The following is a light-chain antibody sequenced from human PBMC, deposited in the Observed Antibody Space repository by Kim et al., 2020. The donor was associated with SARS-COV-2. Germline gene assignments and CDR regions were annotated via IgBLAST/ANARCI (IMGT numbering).Light chain of an antibody. V-gene: IGKV1-39*01. CDR2: TTS. Sequence: DIQMTQSPSSLSASEGDRVTITCRASQNINKYLNWYQQEPGKAPKLLIYTTSTLQSGVPSRFSGSGSGTDFTLTISGLQPEDFASYFCQQSYSTPYSFGQGPSWRS. J-gene: IGKJ2*03. CDR3: QQSYSTPYS. CDR1: QNINKY.